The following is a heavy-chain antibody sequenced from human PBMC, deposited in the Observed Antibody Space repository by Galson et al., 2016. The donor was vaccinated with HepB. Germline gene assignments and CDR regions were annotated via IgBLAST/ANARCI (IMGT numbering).Heavy chain of an antibody. CDR1: GYTFTNYG. V-gene: IGHV1-18*01. D-gene: IGHD3-22*01. CDR3: GRSPSYYDQHIDY. CDR2: ISAYNGDT. J-gene: IGHJ4*02. Sequence: SVKVSCKASGYTFTNYGISWVRQAPGQGLEWMGWISAYNGDTSYAQRFQGRVTMTTDTSTSTAYMELRSLRSDDTAVYFCGRSPSYYDQHIDYWGQGTLVTVSS.